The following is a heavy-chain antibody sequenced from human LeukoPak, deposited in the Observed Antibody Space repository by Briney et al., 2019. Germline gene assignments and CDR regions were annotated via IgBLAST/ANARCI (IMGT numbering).Heavy chain of an antibody. Sequence: PGGSLRLSCAASGFTFSSYGMHWVRQAPGKGLEWVAVISYDGSNKYYADSVKGRFTISRDNSKNTLYLQMNSLRAEDTAVYYWAKGPSPRYFDWSSPDVWGQGTLVTVSS. V-gene: IGHV3-30*18. CDR3: AKGPSPRYFDWSSPDV. J-gene: IGHJ4*02. CDR2: ISYDGSNK. CDR1: GFTFSSYG. D-gene: IGHD3-9*01.